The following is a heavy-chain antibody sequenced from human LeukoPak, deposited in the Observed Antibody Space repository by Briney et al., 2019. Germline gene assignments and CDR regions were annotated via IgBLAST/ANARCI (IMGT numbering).Heavy chain of an antibody. CDR3: ARHGWYSSSWQNFDF. J-gene: IGHJ4*02. CDR2: INHSGST. CDR1: GGSFSGYY. V-gene: IGHV4-34*01. D-gene: IGHD6-13*01. Sequence: PSETLSLTCAVYGGSFSGYYWSWIRQPPGKGLEWIGEINHSGSTNYNPSLESRVTISIDTSKNEFSLKVSAVTAGDTAVYYCARHGWYSSSWQNFDFWGQGTLVTVSS.